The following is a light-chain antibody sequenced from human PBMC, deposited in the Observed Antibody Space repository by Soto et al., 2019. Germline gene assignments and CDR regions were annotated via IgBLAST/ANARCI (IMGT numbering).Light chain of an antibody. CDR2: GAS. CDR1: QSVCSGC. J-gene: IGKJ1*01. V-gene: IGKV3-20*01. Sequence: ETVLTQSPATLSLSPGERVTLSCRASQSVCSGCLAWYQQKPGQSPRLLMYGASSRATGIPDRFSGSGSGTDFILTISRLEPEDFAVYYCQHYGTTPWTFGPGTKVGIK. CDR3: QHYGTTPWT.